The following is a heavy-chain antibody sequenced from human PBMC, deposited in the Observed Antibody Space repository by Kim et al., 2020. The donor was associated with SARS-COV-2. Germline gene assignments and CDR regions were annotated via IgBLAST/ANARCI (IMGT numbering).Heavy chain of an antibody. J-gene: IGHJ4*02. D-gene: IGHD6-19*01. CDR3: ERDVPVAALDY. CDR2: P. Sequence: PTYAQGFTGRFAFSLDTSVSTAYLQISSLKAEDTAVYYCERDVPVAALDYWGQGTLVTVSS. V-gene: IGHV7-4-1*02.